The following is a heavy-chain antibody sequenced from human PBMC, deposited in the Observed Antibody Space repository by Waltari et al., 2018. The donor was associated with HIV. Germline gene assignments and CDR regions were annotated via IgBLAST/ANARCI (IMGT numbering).Heavy chain of an antibody. D-gene: IGHD6-13*01. V-gene: IGHV3-48*04. CDR1: GFTFSSYS. CDR3: AREGDYSSTPN. J-gene: IGHJ4*02. Sequence: EVQLVESGGGLVQPGGSLRLSCAASGFTFSSYSMNWVRQAPGKGLEWVSYISSSSSTIYYADSVKGRFTISRDNAKNSLYLQMNSLRAEDTAGYYCAREGDYSSTPNWGQGTLVTVSS. CDR2: ISSSSSTI.